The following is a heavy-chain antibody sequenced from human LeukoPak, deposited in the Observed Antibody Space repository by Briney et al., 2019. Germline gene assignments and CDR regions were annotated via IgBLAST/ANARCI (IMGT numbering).Heavy chain of an antibody. Sequence: GRSLRLSCVASGFTFSSYGMHWVRQAPGKGLEWVAVISYDGSNKYYADSVKGRFTISRDNSKNTLYLQMNSLRAEDTAVYYCARDKSYGDSSDYWGQGILVTVSS. V-gene: IGHV3-30*03. CDR1: GFTFSSYG. J-gene: IGHJ4*02. D-gene: IGHD4-17*01. CDR2: ISYDGSNK. CDR3: ARDKSYGDSSDY.